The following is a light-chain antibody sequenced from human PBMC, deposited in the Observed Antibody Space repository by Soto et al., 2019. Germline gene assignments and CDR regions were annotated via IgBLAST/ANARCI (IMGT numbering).Light chain of an antibody. CDR1: ESFANTY. J-gene: IGKJ4*01. CDR3: QQYGSSPLT. V-gene: IGKV3-20*01. Sequence: EIVLTQSPGTLSLSPGERATLSCRASESFANTYLAWYQQKPGQAPRLLIYGAYSRATGIPDRFSGSVSGTDYTLTISRLEPEDSAVYYGQQYGSSPLTFGGGTKVEIK. CDR2: GAY.